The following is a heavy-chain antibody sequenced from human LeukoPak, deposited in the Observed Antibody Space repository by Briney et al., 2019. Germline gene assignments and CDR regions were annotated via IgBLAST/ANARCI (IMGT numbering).Heavy chain of an antibody. CDR1: GYTFTSYD. D-gene: IGHD1-26*01. CDR3: ARDPIVGATATDY. J-gene: IGHJ4*02. CDR2: MNPNSGNT. V-gene: IGHV1-8*03. Sequence: ASVKVSCKASGYTFTSYDINWVRQATGQGLEWMGWMNPNSGNTGYAQKFQGRVTITRNTSISTAYMELSSLRSEDTAVYYCARDPIVGATATDYWGQGTLVTVSS.